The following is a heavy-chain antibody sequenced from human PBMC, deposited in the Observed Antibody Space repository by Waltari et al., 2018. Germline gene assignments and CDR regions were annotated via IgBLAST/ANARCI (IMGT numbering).Heavy chain of an antibody. J-gene: IGHJ4*02. D-gene: IGHD6-19*01. CDR1: RFSFSASS. V-gene: IGHV3-73*01. CDR3: SGGEVTGTDF. CDR2: IRREPYKYAT. Sequence: EVQVVESGGDLVPPGGSLKPHCATSRFSFSASSIHWVRQTSGKGLEWVGRIRREPYKYATAYSASVKGRFTISRDDSKNTAFLQMNSLMTEDTAVYYCSGGEVTGTDFWGQGTLVTVSS.